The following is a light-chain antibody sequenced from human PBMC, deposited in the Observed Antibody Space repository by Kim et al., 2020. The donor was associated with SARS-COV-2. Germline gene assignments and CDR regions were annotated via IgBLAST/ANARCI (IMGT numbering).Light chain of an antibody. J-gene: IGLJ2*01. V-gene: IGLV10-54*01. CDR1: SNNVGNQG. Sequence: QAGLTQPPSVSKGLRQTATLTCTGNSNNVGNQGAAWLQQHQGHPPKLLSYRNNNRPSGISERLSASTSGNTASLTITGLQPEDEADYYCSAWDSSLSAVVFGGGTQLTVL. CDR3: SAWDSSLSAVV. CDR2: RNN.